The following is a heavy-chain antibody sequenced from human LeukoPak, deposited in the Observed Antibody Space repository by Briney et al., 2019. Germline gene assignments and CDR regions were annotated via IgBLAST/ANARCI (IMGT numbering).Heavy chain of an antibody. CDR1: GLTFTNHG. CDR2: VRNDGFDT. CDR3: VRQQTPHGNFDY. J-gene: IGHJ4*02. Sequence: GGSLRLSCVTSGLTFTNHGFHWLRQAADKGLEWVAFVRNDGFDTYHSNSVKGRFTISRENAKNSLSLQMNSLRAEDTAVYYCVRQQTPHGNFDYWGQGTLVTVSS. D-gene: IGHD1-1*01. V-gene: IGHV3-30*02.